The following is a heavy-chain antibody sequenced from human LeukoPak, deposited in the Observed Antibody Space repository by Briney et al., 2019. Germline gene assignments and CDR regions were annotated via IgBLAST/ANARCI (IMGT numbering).Heavy chain of an antibody. CDR3: AKDTTPVVGAPY. CDR2: ISWNSGSI. V-gene: IGHV3-9*01. CDR1: GFTFDDYA. Sequence: GGSLRLSCAASGFTFDDYAMHWVRQAPGKGLEWVSGISWNSGSIGYADSVKGRFTISRDNAKNSLYLQMNSLRAEDTAVYYCAKDTTPVVGAPYWGQGTLVTVSS. J-gene: IGHJ4*02. D-gene: IGHD1-26*01.